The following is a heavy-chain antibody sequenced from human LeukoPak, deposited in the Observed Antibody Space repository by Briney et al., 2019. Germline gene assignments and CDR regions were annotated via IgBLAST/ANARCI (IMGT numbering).Heavy chain of an antibody. CDR3: AKDRIGLRYFAPGWFDP. CDR2: ISGSGGST. V-gene: IGHV3-23*01. CDR1: GFTFSSYW. Sequence: PGGSLRLSCAASGFTFSSYWMHWVRQAPGKGLEWVSAISGSGGSTYYADSVKGRFAISRDNSKNTLYLQMNSLRAEDTAVYYCAKDRIGLRYFAPGWFDPWGQGTLVTVSS. D-gene: IGHD3-9*01. J-gene: IGHJ5*02.